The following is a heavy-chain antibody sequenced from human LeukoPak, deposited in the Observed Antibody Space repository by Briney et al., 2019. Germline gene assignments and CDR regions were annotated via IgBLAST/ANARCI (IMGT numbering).Heavy chain of an antibody. J-gene: IGHJ4*02. CDR3: ARRGLPDY. Sequence: GGSLRLSCTASGFTFNTYWMSWVRQAPGKGLEWVANIKENGSVKYYVASVKGRFTISGDNAKNSLYLQMNSLRAEDTAVYYCARRGLPDYWGQGILVTVSS. CDR2: IKENGSVK. V-gene: IGHV3-7*01. D-gene: IGHD3-22*01. CDR1: GFTFNTYW.